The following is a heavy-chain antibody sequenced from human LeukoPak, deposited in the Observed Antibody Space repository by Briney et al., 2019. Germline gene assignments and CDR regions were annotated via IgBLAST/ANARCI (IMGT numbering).Heavy chain of an antibody. Sequence: SETLSLTCTVSGGSITSHYWSWIRQPPGKGLEWIGYIYYSGSTNNNPSLKSRVTISVDTSKNQFSLTLSPVTAADTAVYYCAGGYSDTVWRGHYYYGLDVWGQGTTVTVSS. CDR3: AGGYSDTVWRGHYYYGLDV. D-gene: IGHD1-26*01. J-gene: IGHJ6*02. CDR2: IYYSGST. V-gene: IGHV4-59*11. CDR1: GGSITSHY.